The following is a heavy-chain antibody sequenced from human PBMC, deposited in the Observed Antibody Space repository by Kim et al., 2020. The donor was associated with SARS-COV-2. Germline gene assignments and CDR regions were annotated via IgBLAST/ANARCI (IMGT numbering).Heavy chain of an antibody. Sequence: GGSLRLSCAASGFTFSSYAMSWVRQAPGKGLEWVSAISGSGGSTYYADSVKGRFTISRDNSKNTLYLQMNSLRAEDTAVYYCAKGTRWDTAMARTGYYFDYWGQGTLVTVSS. CDR1: GFTFSSYA. D-gene: IGHD5-18*01. CDR2: ISGSGGST. V-gene: IGHV3-23*01. CDR3: AKGTRWDTAMARTGYYFDY. J-gene: IGHJ4*02.